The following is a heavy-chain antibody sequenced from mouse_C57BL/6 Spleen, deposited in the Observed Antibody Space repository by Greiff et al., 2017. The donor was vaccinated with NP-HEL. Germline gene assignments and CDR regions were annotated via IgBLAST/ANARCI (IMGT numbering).Heavy chain of an antibody. V-gene: IGHV2-2*01. Sequence: QVQLKQSGPGLVQPSQSLSITCTVSGFSLTSYGVHWVRQSPGKGLEWLGVIWSGGSTDYNAAFISRLSISKDNSKSQVFFKMNSLQADDTAIYYCASHYYGSSYAMDYWGQGTSVTVSS. J-gene: IGHJ4*01. CDR2: IWSGGST. CDR3: ASHYYGSSYAMDY. D-gene: IGHD1-1*01. CDR1: GFSLTSYG.